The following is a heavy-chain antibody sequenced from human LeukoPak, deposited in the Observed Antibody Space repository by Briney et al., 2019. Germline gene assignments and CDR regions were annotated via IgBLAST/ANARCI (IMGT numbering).Heavy chain of an antibody. CDR3: AKDNYYGSSAVIDY. CDR2: LSHDGNNE. J-gene: IGHJ4*02. D-gene: IGHD3-22*01. V-gene: IGHV3-30*04. CDR1: GFTFTNYA. Sequence: PGGSLRLSCAASGFTFTNYAMSWVRQAPGKGLEWVAALSHDGNNEFYADSVKGRFTISRDNSKSTLYLQMNSLRAGDTATFYCAKDNYYGSSAVIDYWGQGALVTVSS.